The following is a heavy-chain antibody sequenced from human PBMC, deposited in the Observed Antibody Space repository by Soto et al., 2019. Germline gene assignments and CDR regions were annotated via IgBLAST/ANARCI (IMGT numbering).Heavy chain of an antibody. Sequence: GGSLRLSCAASGFTFSSYAMSWVRQAPGKGLEFVANIKEDGSVTNYVDSVKGRFTISRDNAKNSLYLQMNSLRAEDTAVYYCGTDQWGGAFDLWGRGTTVTVSS. V-gene: IGHV3-7*01. CDR2: IKEDGSVT. J-gene: IGHJ3*01. CDR1: GFTFSSYA. CDR3: GTDQWGGAFDL. D-gene: IGHD3-10*01.